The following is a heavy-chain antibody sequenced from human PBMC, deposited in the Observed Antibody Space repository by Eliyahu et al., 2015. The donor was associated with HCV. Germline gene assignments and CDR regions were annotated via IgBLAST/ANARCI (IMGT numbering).Heavy chain of an antibody. CDR3: AIRSGYNYWTGYGNY. V-gene: IGHV4-34*01. CDR2: IDHRGST. CDR1: GESFSGYY. D-gene: IGHD3/OR15-3a*01. Sequence: QVLLQQWGAGLLKPSETLSLTCGVYGESFSGYYWSWIRQPPGKGLEWIGEIDHRGSTHYNPSLKSRVTISLDTPKRHFSLRLTSVTSADTAVYYCAIRSGYNYWTGYGNYWGQGTLVSVSS. J-gene: IGHJ4*02.